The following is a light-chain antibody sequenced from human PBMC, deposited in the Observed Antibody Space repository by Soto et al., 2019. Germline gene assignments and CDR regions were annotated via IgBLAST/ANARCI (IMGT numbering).Light chain of an antibody. Sequence: QSVLTQPPSVSGAPGQRVTISCTGSSSNIGAGYDVHWYQQLPGTAPKLLIYGNSNRPSGVPDRFSGSKSGTSASLAITGLQAEDEVDYYCQSYDSSLSGNVVFGGGTQLTVL. CDR3: QSYDSSLSGNVV. J-gene: IGLJ2*01. V-gene: IGLV1-40*01. CDR2: GNS. CDR1: SSNIGAGYD.